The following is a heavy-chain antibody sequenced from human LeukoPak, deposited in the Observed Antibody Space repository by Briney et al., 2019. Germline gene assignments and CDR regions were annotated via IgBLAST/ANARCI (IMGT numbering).Heavy chain of an antibody. V-gene: IGHV1-46*01. CDR1: GYTFTAYH. D-gene: IGHD3-10*01. CDR2: IDPSGGRT. CDR3: ARPAPTGVDAFDT. J-gene: IGHJ3*02. Sequence: ASVKVPCKASGYTFTAYHMHWVRQAPGQGLEWMGTIDPSGGRTAYAQKFQGRVTVTRDTSTSTVYMDLSSLRSEDTAVYYCARPAPTGVDAFDTWGQGTLVTVSS.